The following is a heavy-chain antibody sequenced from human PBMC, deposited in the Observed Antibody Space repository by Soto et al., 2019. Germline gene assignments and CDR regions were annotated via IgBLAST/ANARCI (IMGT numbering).Heavy chain of an antibody. Sequence: EVQLVESGGGLVQPGESLRLSCAASGFTFSNYWMHWVRQAPGKGLVWVSRIDSDGSRITYADFVKGRFTISRDNAKNTVYLHMNSLTAEDTAVYYCVRTSLVVAVATREDFWGQGRLVTVSS. CDR3: VRTSLVVAVATREDF. D-gene: IGHD2-15*01. V-gene: IGHV3-74*01. CDR1: GFTFSNYW. CDR2: IDSDGSRI. J-gene: IGHJ4*02.